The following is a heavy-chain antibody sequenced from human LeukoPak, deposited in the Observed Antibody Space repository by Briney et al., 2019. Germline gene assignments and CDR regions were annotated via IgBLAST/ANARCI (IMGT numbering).Heavy chain of an antibody. CDR2: IYPGDSDT. D-gene: IGHD6-19*01. J-gene: IGHJ6*02. CDR3: ARSVAGHDYYYGMDV. CDR1: GYSFTNYW. Sequence: GESLKISCKGSGYSFTNYWIGWVRQMPGKGLEWMGIIYPGDSDTRYSPSFQGQVTISADKSISTAYLQWSSLKASDTAMYYCARSVAGHDYYYGMDVWGQGTTVTVSS. V-gene: IGHV5-51*01.